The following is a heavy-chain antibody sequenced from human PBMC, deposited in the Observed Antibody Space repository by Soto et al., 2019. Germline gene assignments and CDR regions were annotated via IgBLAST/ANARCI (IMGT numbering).Heavy chain of an antibody. V-gene: IGHV4-59*11. J-gene: IGHJ6*03. CDR2: IYYSGST. CDR3: ARTIDYGYMDV. CDR1: GCSLSYRY. Sequence: SETLSLTYIFSGCSLSYRYRSWIRQPPGKELEWIAYIYYSGSTNYSPSLRNRLTVSVDTAKNQFSLKLTSVTAADTATYYCARTIDYGYMDVWGKGTTVT. D-gene: IGHD3-16*01.